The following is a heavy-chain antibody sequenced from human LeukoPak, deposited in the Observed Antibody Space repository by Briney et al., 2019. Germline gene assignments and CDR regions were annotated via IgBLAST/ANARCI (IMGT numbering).Heavy chain of an antibody. CDR1: GYTFTSYY. J-gene: IGHJ4*02. CDR3: ARDHIAAQKKVFGY. V-gene: IGHV1-46*03. Sequence: ASVKVSCKASGYTFTSYYMHWVRQAPGQGLEWVGISNPSGGSASYAQKFQGRVTMTRDTSTSTVYMELSSLRSEDTAVYYCARDHIAAQKKVFGYWGQGTLVTVSS. D-gene: IGHD6-6*01. CDR2: SNPSGGSA.